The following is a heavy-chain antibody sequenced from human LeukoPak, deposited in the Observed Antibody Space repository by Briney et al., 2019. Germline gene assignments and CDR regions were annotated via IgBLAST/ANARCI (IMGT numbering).Heavy chain of an antibody. CDR2: IASDGSST. CDR1: GFTFSSYW. Sequence: GGSLRLSCAASGFTFSSYWMNWVRQAPGKGLVWVSRIASDGSSTTYADSVKGRFSISRDNAKNTLYLQMNSLRVEDTAVYYCARRVVVPAAPCYFDYWGQGTLVTVSS. D-gene: IGHD2-2*01. V-gene: IGHV3-74*01. J-gene: IGHJ4*02. CDR3: ARRVVVPAAPCYFDY.